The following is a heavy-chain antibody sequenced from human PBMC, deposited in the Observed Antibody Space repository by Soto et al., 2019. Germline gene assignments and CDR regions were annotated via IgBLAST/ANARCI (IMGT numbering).Heavy chain of an antibody. CDR2: IYTSGST. CDR1: GGSISSYY. CDR3: AREGNSGSYYRYYYYGMDV. V-gene: IGHV4-4*07. D-gene: IGHD1-26*01. J-gene: IGHJ6*02. Sequence: SETLSLTCTVSGGSISSYYWSWIRQPAGKGLEWIGRIYTSGSTNYNPSLKSRVTMSVDTSKDQFSLKLSSVTAADTAVYYCAREGNSGSYYRYYYYGMDVWGQGTTVTV.